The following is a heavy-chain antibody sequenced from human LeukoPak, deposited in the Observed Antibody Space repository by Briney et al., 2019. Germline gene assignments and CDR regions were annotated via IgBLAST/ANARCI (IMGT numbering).Heavy chain of an antibody. V-gene: IGHV3-23*01. J-gene: IGHJ3*02. CDR2: ISGSGGST. D-gene: IGHD1-26*01. CDR3: ANDPSGSYDDAFDI. Sequence: GESLRLSCAAYAFTFSSYAMSWVRQAPGKGLEWVSAISGSGGSTYYADSVKGRFTISRDNSENTLYLQMNSLRAEDTAVYYCANDPSGSYDDAFDIWGQGTMVTVSS. CDR1: AFTFSSYA.